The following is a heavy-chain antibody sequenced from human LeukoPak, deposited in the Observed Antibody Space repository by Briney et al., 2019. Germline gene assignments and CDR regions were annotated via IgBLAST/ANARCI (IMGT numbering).Heavy chain of an antibody. D-gene: IGHD1-26*01. Sequence: GASGKVSCKASGYTFTSYAIHWVRQAPGQRLEWMGWISAGNGNTKYSQNFQGRVTFISNTSATTAFMELSSLRSEDAAVYYCARDSGSGNNDYWGQGTLVTVSS. J-gene: IGHJ4*02. V-gene: IGHV1-3*01. CDR3: ARDSGSGNNDY. CDR1: GYTFTSYA. CDR2: ISAGNGNT.